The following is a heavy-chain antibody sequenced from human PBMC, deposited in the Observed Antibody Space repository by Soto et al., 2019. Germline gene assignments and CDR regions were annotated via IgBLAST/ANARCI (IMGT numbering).Heavy chain of an antibody. CDR2: ISSSGSTI. D-gene: IGHD6-13*01. CDR3: ASGTQAGTVYWYFDL. J-gene: IGHJ2*01. CDR1: GFTFSSYE. V-gene: IGHV3-48*03. Sequence: EVQLVESGGGLVQPGGSLRLSCAASGFTFSSYEMNWVRQAPGKGLEWVSYISSSGSTIYYADSVKGRFTISRDNAKNSLYLQMNSLRAEDTAVYYCASGTQAGTVYWYFDLWGRGTLVTVSS.